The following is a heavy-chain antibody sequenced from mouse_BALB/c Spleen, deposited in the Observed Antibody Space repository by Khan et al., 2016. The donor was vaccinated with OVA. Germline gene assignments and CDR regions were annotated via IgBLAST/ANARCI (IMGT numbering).Heavy chain of an antibody. CDR1: GYTFTSYW. CDR2: INPSNGRT. V-gene: IGHV1S81*02. J-gene: IGHJ2*01. CDR3: ARVITRDY. D-gene: IGHD6-1*01. Sequence: QVQLQQPGAELVKPGASVKLSCKASGYTFTSYWMHSVKQRPGQGLEWIGEINPSNGRTNYNEKFKSKATLTVDKSSSTAYMQLSSPTSEDSAVYYCARVITRDYWGQGTTLTVSS.